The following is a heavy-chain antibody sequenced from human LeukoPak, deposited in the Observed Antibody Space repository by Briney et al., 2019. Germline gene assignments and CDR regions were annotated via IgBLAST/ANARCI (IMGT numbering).Heavy chain of an antibody. V-gene: IGHV1-18*01. CDR2: ISAYNGNT. D-gene: IGHD5-18*01. CDR3: ARLGYSLYYYYYYGMDV. J-gene: IGHJ6*02. CDR1: GYTFTSYG. Sequence: ASVKVSCTASGYTFTSYGISWVRQAPGQGLEWMGWISAYNGNTNYAQKLQGRVTMTTDTSTSTAYMELRSLRSDDTAVYYCARLGYSLYYYYYYGMDVWGQGTTVTVSS.